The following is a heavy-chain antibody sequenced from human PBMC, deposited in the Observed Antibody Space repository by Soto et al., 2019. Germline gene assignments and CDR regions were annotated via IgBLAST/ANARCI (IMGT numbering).Heavy chain of an antibody. V-gene: IGHV3-30-3*01. CDR1: GFTFTNYP. Sequence: QVQLVESGGGVVQPGRSLRLSCAASGFTFTNYPMHWVRQAPGKGLEWVAVVSHDGINTYYADSVKGRFTISRDNSKNTLDRQLNSRRTEDTAVFYCAREKTVGGIRLDNWGQGTLVTVSS. D-gene: IGHD1-26*01. CDR3: AREKTVGGIRLDN. CDR2: VSHDGINT. J-gene: IGHJ4*02.